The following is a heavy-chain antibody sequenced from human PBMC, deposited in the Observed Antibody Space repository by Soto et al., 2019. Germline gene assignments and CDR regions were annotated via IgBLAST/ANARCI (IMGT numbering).Heavy chain of an antibody. CDR2: ISGSGGST. D-gene: IGHD5-12*01. Sequence: GGSLRLSCAASGFTFSSYAMSWVRQAPGKGLEWVSAISGSGGSTYYADSVKGRFTISRDNSKNTLYLQMNSLRAEDTAVYYCAKFVEMATINRFPDYYYYYGMDVWGQGTTVTVSS. V-gene: IGHV3-23*01. J-gene: IGHJ6*02. CDR1: GFTFSSYA. CDR3: AKFVEMATINRFPDYYYYYGMDV.